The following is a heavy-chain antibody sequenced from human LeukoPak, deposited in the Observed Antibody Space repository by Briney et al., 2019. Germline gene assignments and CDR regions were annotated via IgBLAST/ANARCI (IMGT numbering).Heavy chain of an antibody. CDR1: GYTFTGYY. J-gene: IGHJ4*02. V-gene: IGHV1-2*02. CDR2: INPNSGCT. Sequence: ASVKVSCEASGYTFTGYYMHWVRQAPGQGLEWMGWINPNSGCTNYAQKFQGRVTMTRDTAISTAYMELSRLRSDDTAVYYCARVFPYYYDSSGYLFDYWGQGTLVSVSS. CDR3: ARVFPYYYDSSGYLFDY. D-gene: IGHD3-22*01.